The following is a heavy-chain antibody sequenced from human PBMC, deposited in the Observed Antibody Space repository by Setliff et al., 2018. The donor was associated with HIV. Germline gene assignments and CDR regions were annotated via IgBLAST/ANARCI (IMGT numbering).Heavy chain of an antibody. J-gene: IGHJ4*02. CDR3: AKTQTVITVYGPFDS. Sequence: LRLSCAASGFSFRSYAVSWVRQAPGKGLEWVSVISGSGDITYYRESVKGRFTVSRDNSNNTVYLQMNSLRAEDTAMYYCAKTQTVITVYGPFDSWGQGTLVTVSS. CDR1: GFSFRSYA. CDR2: ISGSGDIT. D-gene: IGHD4-4*01. V-gene: IGHV3-23*01.